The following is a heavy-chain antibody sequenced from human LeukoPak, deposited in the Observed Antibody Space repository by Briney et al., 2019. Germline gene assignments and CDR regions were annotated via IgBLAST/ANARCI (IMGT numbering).Heavy chain of an antibody. CDR2: IYDSGST. V-gene: IGHV4-39*07. J-gene: IGHJ5*02. CDR1: GGSIRSSYYY. Sequence: SETLSLTCTVSGGSIRSSYYYWGWIRQPPGKGLEWIGSIYDSGSTNYNPSLKSRVTISVDTSKNQFSLKLSSVTAADTAVYYCASGAPYYDYVWGSYRYPNWFDPGAREPWSPPPQ. D-gene: IGHD3-16*02. CDR3: ASGAPYYDYVWGSYRYPNWFDP.